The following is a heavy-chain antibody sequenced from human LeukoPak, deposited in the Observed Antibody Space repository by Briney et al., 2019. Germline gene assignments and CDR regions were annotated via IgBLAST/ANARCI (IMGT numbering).Heavy chain of an antibody. V-gene: IGHV4-61*02. CDR2: IYTSGST. D-gene: IGHD3-10*01. Sequence: SETLSLTCTVSGCSISSGSYYWSWIRQPAGKGLEWIGRIYTSGSTNYNPSLKSRVTMSVDTSKNQFSLKLSSVTAADTAVYYCARRSPYGSGRYYYYYYMDVWGKGTTVTISS. CDR1: GCSISSGSYY. J-gene: IGHJ6*03. CDR3: ARRSPYGSGRYYYYYYMDV.